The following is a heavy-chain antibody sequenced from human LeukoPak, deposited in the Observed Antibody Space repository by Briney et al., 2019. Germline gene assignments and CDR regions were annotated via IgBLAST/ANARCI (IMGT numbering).Heavy chain of an antibody. CDR3: AREYCSGGSGYWFDP. CDR1: GYSFTGYY. CDR2: INPNSGGT. J-gene: IGHJ5*02. V-gene: IGHV1-2*02. Sequence: ASVTVSCRASGYSFTGYYMQWVRQAPGQGLAWMGWINPNSGGTNYAQKFQGRVTMTRDTSISTAYMELSRLRSDDTAVYYCAREYCSGGSGYWFDPWGQGTLVTVSS. D-gene: IGHD2-15*01.